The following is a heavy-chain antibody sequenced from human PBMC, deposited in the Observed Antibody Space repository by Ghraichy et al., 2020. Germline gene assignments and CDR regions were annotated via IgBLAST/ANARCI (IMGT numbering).Heavy chain of an antibody. CDR2: IYSGGNT. J-gene: IGHJ5*02. CDR1: WFTVSSNY. V-gene: IGHV3-53*01. CDR3: ARDMVRGVIIT. D-gene: IGHD3-10*01. Sequence: GSLRLSCAASWFTVSSNYLSWVRQAPGEGLEWVSVIYSGGNTYYADSVKGRFTISRDNSKNTLYLQMNSLRAEDTAVYYCARDMVRGVIITWGQGTLVTVSS.